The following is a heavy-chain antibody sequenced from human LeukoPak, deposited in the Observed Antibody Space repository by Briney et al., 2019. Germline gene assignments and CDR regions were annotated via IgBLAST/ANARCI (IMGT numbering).Heavy chain of an antibody. D-gene: IGHD6-19*01. Sequence: PGGSLRLSCAVSGLTFSSYNMNWVRQAPGKGLEWVSYISNSGSMIYYADSVKGRFTFSRDNAKNSLYLQMNSLRDEDTAVYYCARGPISGWSADYWGQGTLVTVSS. CDR3: ARGPISGWSADY. J-gene: IGHJ4*02. CDR1: GLTFSSYN. V-gene: IGHV3-48*02. CDR2: ISNSGSMI.